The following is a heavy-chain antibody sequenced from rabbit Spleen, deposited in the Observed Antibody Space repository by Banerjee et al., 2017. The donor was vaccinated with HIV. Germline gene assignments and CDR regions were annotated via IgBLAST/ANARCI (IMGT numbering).Heavy chain of an antibody. CDR2: IDPIFGIA. J-gene: IGHJ4*01. CDR1: GFSFSSSYW. V-gene: IGHV1S45*01. CDR3: VREVAGRFGL. D-gene: IGHD4-1*01. Sequence: EESGGGLVQPEGSLTLTCTASGFSFSSSYWICWVRQAPGKGLEWIGDIDPIFGIAVYASWVNGRFTISNHNAQNTLYLHLNSLTAADTATYFCVREVAGRFGLWGPGTLVTVS.